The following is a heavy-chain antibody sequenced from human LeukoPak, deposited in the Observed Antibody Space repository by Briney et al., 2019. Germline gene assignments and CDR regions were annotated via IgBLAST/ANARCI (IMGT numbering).Heavy chain of an antibody. CDR3: ASRNRPSYYYDSSGYYWDY. D-gene: IGHD3-22*01. CDR2: INPNSGGT. J-gene: IGHJ4*02. V-gene: IGHV1-2*02. CDR1: GYTFTGYY. Sequence: GASVKVSCKASGYTFTGYYMHWVRQAPGQGLEWMGWINPNSGGTNYAQKFQGRVTMTRDTSISTAYMGLSRLRSDDTAVYYCASRNRPSYYYDSSGYYWDYWGQGTLVTVSS.